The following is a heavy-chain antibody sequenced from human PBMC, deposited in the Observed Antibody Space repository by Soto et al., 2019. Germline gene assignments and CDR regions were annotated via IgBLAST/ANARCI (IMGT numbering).Heavy chain of an antibody. J-gene: IGHJ4*02. CDR1: GFTFSGSA. Sequence: EVQLVESGGGLVQPGGSLKLSCAASGFTFSGSAMHWVRQASGKGLEWVGRIRSKAISYATAYAASVKGRFTISRDDSKNTAYLQMNSLKTEDTAVYYCTKFPSTYCSSTSCYGYWGQGTLVTVSS. D-gene: IGHD2-2*01. V-gene: IGHV3-73*01. CDR2: IRSKAISYAT. CDR3: TKFPSTYCSSTSCYGY.